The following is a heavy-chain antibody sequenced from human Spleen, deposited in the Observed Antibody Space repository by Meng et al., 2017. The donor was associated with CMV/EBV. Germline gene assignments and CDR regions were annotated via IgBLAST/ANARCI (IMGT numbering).Heavy chain of an antibody. CDR2: ISYIGST. V-gene: IGHV4-59*01. CDR1: GGSISSYY. CDR3: ARDILEHNAFDM. Sequence: SETLSLTCTVSGGSISSYYWSWIRQPPGKGLEWIGYISYIGSTNYNPSLKSRVTISVDTSKNQFSLKLSSVTAADTAVYYCARDILEHNAFDMWGQGTMVTVSS. D-gene: IGHD1/OR15-1a*01. J-gene: IGHJ3*02.